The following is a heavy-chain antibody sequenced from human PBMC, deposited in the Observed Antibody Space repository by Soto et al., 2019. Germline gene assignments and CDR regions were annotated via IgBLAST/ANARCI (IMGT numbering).Heavy chain of an antibody. J-gene: IGHJ6*02. CDR1: GGSISSYY. CDR2: IYTSGST. V-gene: IGHV4-4*07. CDR3: ANLPRVPAAIRVAYYYYYGMDV. Sequence: PSETLSLTCTVSGGSISSYYWSWIRQPAGKGLEWIGRIYTSGSTNYNPSLKSRVTMSVDTSKNQFSLKLSSVTAADTAVYYCANLPRVPAAIRVAYYYYYGMDVWGQGTTVTVSS. D-gene: IGHD2-2*02.